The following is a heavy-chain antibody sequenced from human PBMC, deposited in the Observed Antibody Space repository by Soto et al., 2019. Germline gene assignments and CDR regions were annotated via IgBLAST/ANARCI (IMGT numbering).Heavy chain of an antibody. CDR1: GFTFLSYA. CDR3: AKEWTPRRAFDH. V-gene: IGHV3-23*01. CDR2: ISGSGDKT. D-gene: IGHD5-12*01. Sequence: GGSVRLSCKASGFTFLSYAMSWVRHTPGKGLEWVSSISGSGDKTYYADSVKGRFTFSRDNSKNTLFLQMNNLRVEDTAVYYCAKEWTPRRAFDHWGQGTLVTVSS. J-gene: IGHJ4*02.